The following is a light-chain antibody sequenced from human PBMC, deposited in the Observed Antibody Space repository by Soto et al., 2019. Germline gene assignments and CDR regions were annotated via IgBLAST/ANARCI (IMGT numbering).Light chain of an antibody. CDR3: QQYYRAPPT. CDR2: WAS. J-gene: IGKJ1*01. V-gene: IGKV4-1*01. Sequence: DIVMTQSPDSLAVSLGERATINGKSSQRVLYSPNNKEYLTWYQQKPGQTPKLFIYWASIRESGVPDRLSGSGSGTDLTLTISSLQAEEVAVYSCQQYYRAPPTFGQGTKVELK. CDR1: QRVLYSPNNKEY.